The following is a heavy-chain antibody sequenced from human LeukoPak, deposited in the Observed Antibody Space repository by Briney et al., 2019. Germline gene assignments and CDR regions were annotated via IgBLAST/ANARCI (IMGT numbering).Heavy chain of an antibody. CDR2: ISAYNGNT. J-gene: IGHJ4*02. CDR1: GYTFTSYG. V-gene: IGHV1-18*01. Sequence: ASVKVSCKASGYTFTSYGISWVRQAPGQGLEWMGWISAYNGNTNYAQKLQGRVTMTTDTSTSTAYMELRSLRSDDTAAYYCARTTGPGYSGYDFGYWGQGTLVTVSS. CDR3: ARTTGPGYSGYDFGY. D-gene: IGHD5-12*01.